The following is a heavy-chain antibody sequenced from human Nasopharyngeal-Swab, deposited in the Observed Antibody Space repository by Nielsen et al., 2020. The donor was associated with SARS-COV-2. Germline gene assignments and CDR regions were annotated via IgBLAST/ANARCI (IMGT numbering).Heavy chain of an antibody. CDR1: NGSFIGYY. CDR2: INHAGTT. J-gene: IGHJ4*02. CDR3: ARRHRSCGGGACPIDY. Sequence: SQTLSLTCGVHNGSFIGYYWTWIRQPPGKGPEWIGEINHAGTTNYTPSLKSRVTMSVDTSKNQFSLKVNSVTAADTAVYYCARRHRSCGGGACPIDYWGQGALVTVSS. D-gene: IGHD2-21*02. V-gene: IGHV4-34*01.